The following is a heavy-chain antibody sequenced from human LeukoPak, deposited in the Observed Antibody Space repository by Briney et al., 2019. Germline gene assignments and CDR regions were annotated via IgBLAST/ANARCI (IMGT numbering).Heavy chain of an antibody. D-gene: IGHD3-10*01. Sequence: GGSLRLSCAASGFTFSSYGMHWVRQAPGKGLEWVAFIRYDGSNKYYADSVKGRFTISRDNSKNTLYLQMNSLRAEDTAVYYCAKGTCGDLLYFDYWGQGTLVTVSS. CDR2: IRYDGSNK. V-gene: IGHV3-30*02. CDR3: AKGTCGDLLYFDY. J-gene: IGHJ4*02. CDR1: GFTFSSYG.